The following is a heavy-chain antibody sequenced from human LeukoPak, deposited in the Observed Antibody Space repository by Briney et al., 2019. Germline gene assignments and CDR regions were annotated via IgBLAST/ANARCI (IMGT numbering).Heavy chain of an antibody. CDR3: ARSGAAAVYFDY. J-gene: IGHJ4*02. V-gene: IGHV4-39*07. CDR2: IYYSGST. CDR1: GGSISSSSYY. D-gene: IGHD6-13*01. Sequence: PSETLSLTCSVSGGSISSSSYYWGWIRQPPGKGLEWIGSIYYSGSTYYNPSLKSRVTISVDTSKNQFSLKLSSMTAADTAVYYCARSGAAAVYFDYWGQGTLVTVSS.